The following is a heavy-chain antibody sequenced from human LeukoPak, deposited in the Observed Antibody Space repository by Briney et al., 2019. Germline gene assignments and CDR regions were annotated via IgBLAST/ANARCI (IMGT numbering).Heavy chain of an antibody. Sequence: SETLSLTRTVSGGSISSYYWSWIRQPPGKGLEWIGYIYYSGSTNYNPSLKSRVTISVDTSKNQFSLKLSSVTAADTAVYYCARATVATDHDYWGQGTLVTVSS. V-gene: IGHV4-59*01. CDR1: GGSISSYY. CDR2: IYYSGST. CDR3: ARATVATDHDY. J-gene: IGHJ4*02. D-gene: IGHD4-23*01.